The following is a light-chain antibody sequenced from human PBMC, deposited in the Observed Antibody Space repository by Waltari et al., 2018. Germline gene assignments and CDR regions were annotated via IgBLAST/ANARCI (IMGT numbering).Light chain of an antibody. J-gene: IGLJ2*01. V-gene: IGLV2-14*01. CDR1: SSDVGGYHY. CDR3: SSYTSSSTSVV. Sequence: QSALTQPASVSGSPGQSITISCTGTSSDVGGYHYVSWYQQHPGKAPKLMIYDVSNRPPGVSNRFSGSKSGNTASLTISGLQAEDEADYYCSSYTSSSTSVVFGGGTKLTVL. CDR2: DVS.